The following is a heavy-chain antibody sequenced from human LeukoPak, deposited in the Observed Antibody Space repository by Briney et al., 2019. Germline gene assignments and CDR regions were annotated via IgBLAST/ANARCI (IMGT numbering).Heavy chain of an antibody. Sequence: PSETLPLTCAVYGGSFSGYYWSWIRQPPGEGLEWIGEINHSGSTNYNPSLKSRVTISVDTSKNQFSLKLSSVTAADTAVYYCARAPGDASSTSCYVMDYWGQGTLVTVSS. D-gene: IGHD2-2*01. CDR2: INHSGST. V-gene: IGHV4-34*01. CDR1: GGSFSGYY. J-gene: IGHJ4*02. CDR3: ARAPGDASSTSCYVMDY.